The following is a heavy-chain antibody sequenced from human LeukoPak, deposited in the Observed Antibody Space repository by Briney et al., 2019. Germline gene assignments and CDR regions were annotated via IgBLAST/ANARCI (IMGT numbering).Heavy chain of an antibody. CDR1: GGSISSGGYY. Sequence: SQTLSLTCTVSGGSISSGGYYWSWIRQHPGKGLEWIGYVYYSGSTYYNPSLKSRVTISVDTSKNQFSLKLSSVTAADTAIYYCARGNEYTWWQWSQGTLVTVSS. CDR3: ARGNEYTWWQ. V-gene: IGHV4-31*03. D-gene: IGHD2-15*01. J-gene: IGHJ4*02. CDR2: VYYSGST.